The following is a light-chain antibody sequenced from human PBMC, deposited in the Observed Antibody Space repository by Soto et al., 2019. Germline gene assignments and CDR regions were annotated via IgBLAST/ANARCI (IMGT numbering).Light chain of an antibody. CDR1: RSNIGSNT. V-gene: IGLV1-44*01. CDR2: SNN. Sequence: QSVLTQPPSESGTPGQRVTISCSGNRSNIGSNTVNWYQQVPGTAPKFLIYSNNQRPSGVPKRFSGSKSGTSASLAISGLQSEDEADYYCATWDDSLNGHVVFGGGTKVTVL. J-gene: IGLJ2*01. CDR3: ATWDDSLNGHVV.